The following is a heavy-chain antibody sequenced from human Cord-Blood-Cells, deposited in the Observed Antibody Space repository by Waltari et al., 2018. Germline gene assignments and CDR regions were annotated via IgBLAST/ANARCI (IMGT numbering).Heavy chain of an antibody. J-gene: IGHJ3*02. Sequence: QVQLVQSGAEVKKPGASVKVSCKASGYTFTSYDINWVRQATGQGLEWMGWMNPNSGNTGYAQKFQGRVTITRNTSISTAYMELSSLRSEDTAVYYWAGKYNWNYGDAFDIWGQGTMVTVSS. CDR1: GYTFTSYD. D-gene: IGHD1-7*01. CDR3: AGKYNWNYGDAFDI. V-gene: IGHV1-8*03. CDR2: MNPNSGNT.